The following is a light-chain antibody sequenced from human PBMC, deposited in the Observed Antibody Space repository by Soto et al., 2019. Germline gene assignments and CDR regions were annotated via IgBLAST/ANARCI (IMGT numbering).Light chain of an antibody. CDR1: QSLTMW. V-gene: IGKV1-5*03. CDR2: KTS. CDR3: QHWTDYSRT. J-gene: IGKJ1*01. Sequence: DIHMTQSPSTLSASVGDRVTITCRARQSLTMWVAWYQQKPGKAPNLLIYKTSSLERGVPSRFSGSGSGTDFTLTISSLQPDDFATYYCQHWTDYSRTFGQGTKVEV.